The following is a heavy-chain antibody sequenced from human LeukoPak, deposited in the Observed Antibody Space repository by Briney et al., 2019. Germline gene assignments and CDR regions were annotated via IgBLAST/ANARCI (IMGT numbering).Heavy chain of an antibody. CDR3: ATRYCTIPACRASSYHCMDN. CDR1: GFTFSSYW. J-gene: IGHJ6*03. V-gene: IGHV3-7*01. D-gene: IGHD2-8*01. Sequence: GGSLRLSCAASGFTFSSYWMTWVRQAPGKGLEWVANIKQDGSEAYYVDSVKGRFTVSRDNAKNSLYLQLNSLGAEDTAVYYCATRYCTIPACRASSYHCMDNWGEGTTVTVSS. CDR2: IKQDGSEA.